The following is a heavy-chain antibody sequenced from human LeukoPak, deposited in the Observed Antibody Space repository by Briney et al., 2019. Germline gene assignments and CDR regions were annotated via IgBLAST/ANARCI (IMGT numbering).Heavy chain of an antibody. Sequence: PGRSLRLSCAASGFTFSSYGMHWVRQAPGKGLEWVAVIWYDGSNKYYADSVKGRFTISRDNSKNTLYLQMNSLRAEDTAVYYCVKEGYGSSKLDYWGQGTLVTVSS. CDR2: IWYDGSNK. V-gene: IGHV3-33*06. CDR1: GFTFSSYG. CDR3: VKEGYGSSKLDY. D-gene: IGHD6-13*01. J-gene: IGHJ4*02.